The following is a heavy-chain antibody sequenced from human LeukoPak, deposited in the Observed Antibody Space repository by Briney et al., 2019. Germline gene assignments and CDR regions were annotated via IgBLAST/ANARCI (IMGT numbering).Heavy chain of an antibody. CDR3: AEDMDIGYSSGWLIDY. J-gene: IGHJ4*02. CDR2: ISWNSGSI. CDR1: GFTFDDYA. Sequence: GRSLRLSCAASGFTFDDYAMHWVRQAPGKGLEWVSGISWNSGSIGYADSVKGRFTISRDNAKNSLYLQMNSLRAEDTALYYCAEDMDIGYSSGWLIDYWGQGTLVTVSS. V-gene: IGHV3-9*01. D-gene: IGHD6-19*01.